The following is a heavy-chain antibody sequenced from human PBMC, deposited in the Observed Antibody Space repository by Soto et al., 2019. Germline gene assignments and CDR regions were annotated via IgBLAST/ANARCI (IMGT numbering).Heavy chain of an antibody. V-gene: IGHV4-39*01. D-gene: IGHD3-10*01. CDR2: IYYSGST. CDR3: ARRGITMVRGYYGMDV. CDR1: GGSISSSSYY. J-gene: IGHJ6*02. Sequence: PSETLSLTCTVSGGSISSSSYYWGWIRQPPGKGLEWIGSIYYSGSTYYNPSLKSRVTISVDTSNNQFSLKLSSVTAADTAVYYCARRGITMVRGYYGMDVWGQGTTVTVSS.